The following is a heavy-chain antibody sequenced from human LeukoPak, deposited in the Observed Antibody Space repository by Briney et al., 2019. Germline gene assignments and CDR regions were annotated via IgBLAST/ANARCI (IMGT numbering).Heavy chain of an antibody. J-gene: IGHJ4*02. Sequence: SETLSLTCTVSGGSISSDYCSWIRQPPGKGLECIGYIYYSGSTNYNPSLKSRVTISVDTSKNQFSLKLSSVTAADTAVYYCARRTYFYDSSGYYFDYWGQGTLATVSS. CDR2: IYYSGST. V-gene: IGHV4-59*01. CDR3: ARRTYFYDSSGYYFDY. CDR1: GGSISSDY. D-gene: IGHD3-22*01.